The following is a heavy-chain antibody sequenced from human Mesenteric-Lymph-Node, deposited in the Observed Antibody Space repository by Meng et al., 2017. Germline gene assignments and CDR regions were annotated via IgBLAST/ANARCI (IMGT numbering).Heavy chain of an antibody. J-gene: IGHJ3*02. Sequence: GESLKISCAASGFTFSRHAMHWVRQAPGKGLEWVAVISYDGSNKYYADSVKGRFTITRDNSKNTLYLQMNSLRAEETAVYYCAGPCIAVASTGTAFDIWGQGTMVTVSS. CDR1: GFTFSRHA. CDR2: ISYDGSNK. D-gene: IGHD6-19*01. CDR3: AGPCIAVASTGTAFDI. V-gene: IGHV3-30*04.